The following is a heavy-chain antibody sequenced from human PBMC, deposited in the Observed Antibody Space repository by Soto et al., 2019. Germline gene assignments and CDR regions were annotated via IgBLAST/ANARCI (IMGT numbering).Heavy chain of an antibody. J-gene: IGHJ3*02. Sequence: EVQLVESGGGLVKPGGSLRLSCAASGFTFSNAWMSWVRQVPGKGLEWVGRIKSKTEGGTTDYVAPVIGRFTISRDDSGNPLYLQMNNPKTQDKGVYFCTTGRNWEGMAFHIWGQGTMVTVSS. V-gene: IGHV3-15*01. CDR1: GFTFSNAW. CDR2: IKSKTEGGTT. CDR3: TTGRNWEGMAFHI. D-gene: IGHD7-27*01.